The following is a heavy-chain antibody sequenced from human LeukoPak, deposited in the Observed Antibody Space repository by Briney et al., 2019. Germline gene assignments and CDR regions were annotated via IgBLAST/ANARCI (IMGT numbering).Heavy chain of an antibody. CDR2: ISASGDRT. CDR1: GFTFSDYG. D-gene: IGHD3-16*01. J-gene: IGHJ4*02. V-gene: IGHV3-23*01. CDR3: AKLGGTVVIRSLINYYFDY. Sequence: GGSLRLSCAASGFTFSDYGMTWVRQAPGKGLEWVSTISASGDRTYYTDSVKGRFTTSRDNSKNTLILQMNSLKAEDTALYYCAKLGGTVVIRSLINYYFDYSGPGTRVTVSS.